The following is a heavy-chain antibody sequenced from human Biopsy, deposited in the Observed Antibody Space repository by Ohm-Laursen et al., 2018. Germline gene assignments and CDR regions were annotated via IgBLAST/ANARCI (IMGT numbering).Heavy chain of an antibody. V-gene: IGHV1-2*02. Sequence: SSVKVSCKASSYTFTDYNIHWMRQAPGQGLEWLGYINCKTGATNYAQKFQGTVTITRDTSISTAYLALGSLRSADTAIYYCARDPLNGHKHFGYWGQGSLVTVSS. CDR2: INCKTGAT. D-gene: IGHD2-8*01. CDR3: ARDPLNGHKHFGY. J-gene: IGHJ4*02. CDR1: SYTFTDYN.